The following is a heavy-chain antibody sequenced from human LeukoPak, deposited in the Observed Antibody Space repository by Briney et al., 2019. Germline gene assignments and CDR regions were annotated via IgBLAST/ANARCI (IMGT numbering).Heavy chain of an antibody. CDR1: GFTFGTYA. Sequence: GGSLRLSCAASGFTFGTYAMSWVRQAPGKGLEWVSSISGSGGSTYDADSVKGRFTISRDNSKNTLYLQMSSLRAEDTAVYFCAKNAGTSFTVHAFDIWGQGTMVTVSS. J-gene: IGHJ3*02. V-gene: IGHV3-23*01. CDR3: AKNAGTSFTVHAFDI. CDR2: ISGSGGST. D-gene: IGHD3-10*01.